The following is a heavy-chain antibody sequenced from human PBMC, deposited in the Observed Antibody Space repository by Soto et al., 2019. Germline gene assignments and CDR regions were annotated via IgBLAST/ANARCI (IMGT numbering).Heavy chain of an antibody. CDR2: IYHSGST. CDR1: GGSISSSNW. V-gene: IGHV4-4*02. CDR3: SRALRYSSGSPLLYYFDY. J-gene: IGHJ4*02. D-gene: IGHD6-19*01. Sequence: PSETLSLTCAVSGGSISSSNWWSWVRQPPGKGLEWIGEIYHSGSTNYNPSLKSRVTISVDKSKNQFSLKLSSVTAADTAVYYWSRALRYSSGSPLLYYFDYWGQGTLVTVSS.